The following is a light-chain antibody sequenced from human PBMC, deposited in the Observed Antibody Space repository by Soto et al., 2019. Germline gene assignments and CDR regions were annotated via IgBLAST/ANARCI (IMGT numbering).Light chain of an antibody. CDR3: CSYAGSSPFVV. V-gene: IGLV2-23*02. CDR1: SGDVGRYNL. CDR2: EVR. J-gene: IGLJ2*01. Sequence: QSALTQPASVSGSPGQSITISCAGTSGDVGRYNLVSWYQQHPGKAPKVMVYEVRKRPSGVSNRFSGYKSGNTASLTISGLQAEDEADYYCCSYAGSSPFVVFGGGTKLTVL.